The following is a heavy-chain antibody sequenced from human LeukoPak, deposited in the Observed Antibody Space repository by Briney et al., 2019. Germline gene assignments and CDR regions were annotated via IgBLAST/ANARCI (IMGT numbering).Heavy chain of an antibody. V-gene: IGHV3-30*01. Sequence: PGGSLRLSCAVSGFTLTTYAMHWVRQAPGKGLEWVAMFSYDGSIRYNADSVQGRFTISRDTSQNTLDLQMDGLRPDDTAVYYCARGYRPYDDAFDIWGHGTLVTVSS. CDR3: ARGYRPYDDAFDI. J-gene: IGHJ3*02. CDR1: GFTLTTYA. D-gene: IGHD3-16*02. CDR2: FSYDGSIR.